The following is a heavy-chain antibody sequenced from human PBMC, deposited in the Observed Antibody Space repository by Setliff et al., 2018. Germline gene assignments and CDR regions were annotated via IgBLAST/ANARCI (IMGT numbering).Heavy chain of an antibody. V-gene: IGHV3-30*04. CDR1: GPDLSRNK. CDR3: ARGRHHDTLSGYIDF. D-gene: IGHD3-9*01. J-gene: IGHJ4*02. Sequence: GGSLRLSCATSGPDLSRNKIHWVRQAPGKGLEWVTLISYEGIDKYYADSVKGRFTVSRDNSKNTLYLQMNSLRAEDTAFYYCARGRHHDTLSGYIDFLGQGTLVTVSS. CDR2: ISYEGIDK.